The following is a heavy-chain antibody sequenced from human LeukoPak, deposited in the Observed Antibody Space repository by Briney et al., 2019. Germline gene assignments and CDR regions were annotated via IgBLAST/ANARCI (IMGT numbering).Heavy chain of an antibody. CDR2: ITWDGAET. CDR1: GFTFEHYG. Sequence: PGGSLRLSCAASGFTFEHYGMSWVRQAPGKGPEWVSGITWDGAETGYADSVKGRFTISRDNAKKSLFVQMNSLRAEDTALYYCATSDQIIMMDAFDIWGQGTMVTVSS. D-gene: IGHD3-16*01. CDR3: ATSDQIIMMDAFDI. V-gene: IGHV3-20*04. J-gene: IGHJ3*02.